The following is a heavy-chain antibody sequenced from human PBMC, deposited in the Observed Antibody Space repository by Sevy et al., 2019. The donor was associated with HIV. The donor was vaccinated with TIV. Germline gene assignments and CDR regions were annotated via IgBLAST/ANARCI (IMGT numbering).Heavy chain of an antibody. CDR1: GFPFRSNI. CDR2: ITSNGLGT. J-gene: IGHJ4*02. D-gene: IGHD3-10*01. Sequence: GGSLRLSCSASGFPFRSNIMGWVRQAPGKRLEDVLGITSNGLGTNYVPSVKGRFSISRDSSKNTMYLQMSSLRPEDTAVYYCVKYRGLTQDFDYWGQGTLVTVSS. V-gene: IGHV3-64D*06. CDR3: VKYRGLTQDFDY.